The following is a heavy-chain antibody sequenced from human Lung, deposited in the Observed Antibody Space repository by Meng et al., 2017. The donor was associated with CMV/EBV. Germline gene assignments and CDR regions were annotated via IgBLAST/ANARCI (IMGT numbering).Heavy chain of an antibody. CDR2: IKQDGGER. V-gene: IGHV3-7*04. CDR3: ARAATYYSGSGSYYDS. Sequence: GESXKISCAASGFTFSNYWMSWVRQAPGKGLEWVANIKQDGGERYYVDSVKGRFTISRDNAKNSLYLQMNSLRAEDTAVYFCARAATYYSGSGSYYDSLGQGXLVTVSS. D-gene: IGHD3-10*01. J-gene: IGHJ4*02. CDR1: GFTFSNYW.